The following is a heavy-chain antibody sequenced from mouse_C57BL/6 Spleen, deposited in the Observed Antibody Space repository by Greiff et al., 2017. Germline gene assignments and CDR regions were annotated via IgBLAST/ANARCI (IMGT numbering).Heavy chain of an antibody. CDR3: ARRSPRRGDVDDY. V-gene: IGHV14-2*01. CDR1: GFNIKDCY. D-gene: IGHD2-12*01. CDR2: IDPEDGEP. Sequence: EVQLQQSGAELVKPGASVKLSCTASGFNIKDCYMHWVKQRTEQGLEWIGRIDPEDGEPKYAPKFQGKATITADTSSNTAYLQLSSLTSEDTAVYYCARRSPRRGDVDDYWGQGTTLTVSS. J-gene: IGHJ2*01.